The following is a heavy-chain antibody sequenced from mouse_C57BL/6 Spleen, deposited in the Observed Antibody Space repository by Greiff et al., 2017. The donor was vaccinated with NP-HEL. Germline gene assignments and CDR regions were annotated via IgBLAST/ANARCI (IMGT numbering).Heavy chain of an antibody. CDR2: INPNNGGT. V-gene: IGHV1-22*01. D-gene: IGHD1-1*01. CDR3: ARGAVVAYNAMDY. J-gene: IGHJ4*01. CDR1: GYTFTDYN. Sequence: EVQLQESGPELVKPGASVKMSCKASGYTFTDYNMHWVKQSHGKSLEWIGYINPNNGGTSYNQKFKGKATLTVNKSSSTAYMELRSLTSEDSAVYYCARGAVVAYNAMDYWGQGTSVTVSS.